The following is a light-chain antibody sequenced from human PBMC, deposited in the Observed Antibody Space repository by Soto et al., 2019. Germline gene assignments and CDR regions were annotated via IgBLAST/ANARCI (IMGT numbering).Light chain of an antibody. V-gene: IGKV1-39*01. CDR3: QQSYSTPYT. CDR1: QSISSY. J-gene: IGKJ2*01. CDR2: AAS. Sequence: DIPMTQSPSSLSASVGDRVTITCRASQSISSYLNWYQQKPGKAPKLLIYAASSLQSGVPSRFSGSGSGTLFTLTISSLQPEDFATYYCQQSYSTPYTFGQGTKLEIK.